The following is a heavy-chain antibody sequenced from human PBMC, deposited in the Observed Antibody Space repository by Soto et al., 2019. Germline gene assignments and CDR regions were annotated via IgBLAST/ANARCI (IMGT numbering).Heavy chain of an antibody. J-gene: IGHJ6*02. CDR1: GGTFSSYA. Sequence: QVQLVQSGAEVKKPGSSVKVSCKASGGTFSSYAISWVRQAPGQGLEWMGGIIPIFGTANYAQKFQGRVKITAAESTSTAYMELSSLRSEDTAVYYCASPAMYCSSTSCYTTPSYYYYGMDVWGQGTTVTVSS. D-gene: IGHD2-2*02. V-gene: IGHV1-69*01. CDR2: IIPIFGTA. CDR3: ASPAMYCSSTSCYTTPSYYYYGMDV.